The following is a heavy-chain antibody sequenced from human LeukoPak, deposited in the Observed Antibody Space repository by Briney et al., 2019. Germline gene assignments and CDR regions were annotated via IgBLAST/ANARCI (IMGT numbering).Heavy chain of an antibody. Sequence: PGGSLRLSCAASGFTFSSYAMSWVRQAPGKGLEWVSVISGSSGSTYYADSVKGRFTISRDNSKNTLFLQMNSLRAEDTALYYCAKSSGYMYGDFDYWGQGTLVTVSS. CDR3: AKSSGYMYGDFDY. CDR1: GFTFSSYA. V-gene: IGHV3-23*01. J-gene: IGHJ4*02. CDR2: ISGSSGST. D-gene: IGHD5-18*01.